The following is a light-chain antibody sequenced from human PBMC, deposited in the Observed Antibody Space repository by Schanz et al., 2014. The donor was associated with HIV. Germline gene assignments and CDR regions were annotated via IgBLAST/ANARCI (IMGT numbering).Light chain of an antibody. CDR3: QHYDNSFRVT. Sequence: EIVMTQSPATLSVSPGERATLSCRASQTVSSNLAWYQQKPGQAPRLVIYATSTRAAGIPDRFSGTGSGTDFTLTISRLEPEDFAVYYCQHYDNSFRVTFGQGTKLEIK. J-gene: IGKJ2*01. V-gene: IGKV3D-15*01. CDR1: QTVSSN. CDR2: ATS.